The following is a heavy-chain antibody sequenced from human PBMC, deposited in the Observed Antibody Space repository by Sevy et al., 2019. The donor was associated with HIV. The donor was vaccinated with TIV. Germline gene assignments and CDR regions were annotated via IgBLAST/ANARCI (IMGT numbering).Heavy chain of an antibody. J-gene: IGHJ4*02. D-gene: IGHD4-17*01. CDR2: ISNSGSAK. CDR1: GFPFGSYE. V-gene: IGHV3-48*03. Sequence: GGSLRLSCTASGFPFGSYEMNWVRQAPGKGLEWVSYISNSGSAKYYSDSVRGRFTISRDNAKNSPYLQMNSLRAEDTAVYYCARDLPPSATTVAHFDYWGRGTLVTVSS. CDR3: ARDLPPSATTVAHFDY.